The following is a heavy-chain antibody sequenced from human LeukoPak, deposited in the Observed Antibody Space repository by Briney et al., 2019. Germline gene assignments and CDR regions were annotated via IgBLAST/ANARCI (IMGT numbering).Heavy chain of an antibody. CDR1: GFTFSSYW. D-gene: IGHD4-23*01. J-gene: IGHJ4*02. Sequence: GSLRLSCAASGFTFSSYWMHWVRQAPGKGLVWVSRINSDGSSTSYADSVKGRFTISRDNAKNTLYLQMNSLRAEDTAVYYCARETGKVVRFFDYWGQGTLVTVSS. CDR3: ARETGKVVRFFDY. V-gene: IGHV3-74*01. CDR2: INSDGSST.